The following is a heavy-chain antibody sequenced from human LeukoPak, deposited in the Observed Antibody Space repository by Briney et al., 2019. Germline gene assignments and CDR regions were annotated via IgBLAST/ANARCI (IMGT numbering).Heavy chain of an antibody. J-gene: IGHJ5*02. V-gene: IGHV3-7*01. D-gene: IGHD6-6*01. CDR2: IKQDGSEK. Sequence: GGSLRFSCAASEFTFSTYWMSWVRQAPGKGLEWVANIKQDGSEKYYVDSVRGRFTISRDNAKNSLYLQMNSLRAEDTAVYYCARDGVYSTSSADLWGQGTLATVSS. CDR1: EFTFSTYW. CDR3: ARDGVYSTSSADL.